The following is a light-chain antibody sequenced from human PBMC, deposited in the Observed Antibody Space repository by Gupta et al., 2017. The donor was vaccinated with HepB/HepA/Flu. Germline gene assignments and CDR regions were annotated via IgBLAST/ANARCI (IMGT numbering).Light chain of an antibody. Sequence: SYVLTQPPSVSVAPGQTARIACEGSNIGDKSVHWYKQRPGQAPVVVVYDDDDRPSGIPARFSGANSGNTATLTISGVEAGDEADYFCQVWDSSSDHVFGGGTKLTVL. V-gene: IGLV3-21*02. CDR2: DDD. J-gene: IGLJ2*01. CDR1: NIGDKS. CDR3: QVWDSSSDHV.